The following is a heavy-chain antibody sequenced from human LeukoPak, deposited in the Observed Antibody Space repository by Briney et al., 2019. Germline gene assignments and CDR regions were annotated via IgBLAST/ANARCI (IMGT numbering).Heavy chain of an antibody. CDR3: ARHSGGGIEDMDV. J-gene: IGHJ6*03. D-gene: IGHD3-16*02. V-gene: IGHV4-59*08. CDR2: IYVTGN. Sequence: SETLSLTCTVSGCSIGTYYWSWVRQSPGKGLEGIGYIYVTGNRYNPYLQSRVTITVDTSRNQFFLKMSSVTAADTAVYYCARHSGGGIEDMDVWGKGTKVTVSS. CDR1: GCSIGTYY.